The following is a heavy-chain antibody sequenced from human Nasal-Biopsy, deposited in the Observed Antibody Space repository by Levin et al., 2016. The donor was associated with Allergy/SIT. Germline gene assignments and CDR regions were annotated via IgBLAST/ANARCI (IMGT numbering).Heavy chain of an antibody. CDR3: ARGQIYYDSGTKGIYGMDV. V-gene: IGHV4-34*01. D-gene: IGHD3-10*01. J-gene: IGHJ6*02. CDR1: GESFSGYY. Sequence: SETLSLTCAVSGESFSGYYWTWIRQPPGKGLEWIGEINHSGSTNYNSSLKSRLTMSVDTSKNQFSLKLTSVTAADTAVFYCARGQIYYDSGTKGIYGMDVWGQGTTVTVSS. CDR2: INHSGST.